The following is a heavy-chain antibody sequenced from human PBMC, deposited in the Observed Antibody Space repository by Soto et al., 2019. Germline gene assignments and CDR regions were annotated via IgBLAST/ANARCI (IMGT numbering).Heavy chain of an antibody. V-gene: IGHV1-69*01. D-gene: IGHD6-19*01. CDR2: ITPMLGTS. Sequence: QLVQSGAEVKKPGSSVKVSCQAFGGTFSKYGVSWVRHAPGQGLQWMGGITPMLGTSTITQRFHDRVTLTADEFTTVAYMELNSLTSEDTAIYYCSTYRPGSSVANWFDPWGQGTLVPVSP. J-gene: IGHJ5*02. CDR1: GGTFSKYG. CDR3: STYRPGSSVANWFDP.